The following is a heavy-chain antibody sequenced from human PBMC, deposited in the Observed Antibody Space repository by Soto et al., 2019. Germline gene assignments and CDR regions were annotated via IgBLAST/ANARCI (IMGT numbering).Heavy chain of an antibody. CDR2: INPNSGAT. CDR3: AKDQGGYMVSGMDV. Sequence: ASVKVSCKASGYTFTDYYIYWLRQAPGHGLEWMGWINPNSGATNYAHNFQGRVTMTRDTSIRAAYMELSRLSPDDTAVYYCAKDQGGYMVSGMDVWGQGTTVTVSS. J-gene: IGHJ6*02. V-gene: IGHV1-2*02. CDR1: GYTFTDYY. D-gene: IGHD2-2*02.